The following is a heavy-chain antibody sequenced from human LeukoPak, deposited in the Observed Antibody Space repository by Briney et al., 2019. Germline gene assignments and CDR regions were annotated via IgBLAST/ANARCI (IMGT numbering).Heavy chain of an antibody. V-gene: IGHV3-7*03. D-gene: IGHD6-19*01. CDR3: VRDDRGIAVGTRDH. Sequence: GGSLRLSCAASGFTFSIYWMIRVRQAPGKGLEWVATINPDGTEKRYVDSVKGRFTISRDNGKNSLYLQMNSLRAEDTAVYYCVRDDRGIAVGTRDHGAQGTLVTVYS. CDR2: INPDGTEK. J-gene: IGHJ4*02. CDR1: GFTFSIYW.